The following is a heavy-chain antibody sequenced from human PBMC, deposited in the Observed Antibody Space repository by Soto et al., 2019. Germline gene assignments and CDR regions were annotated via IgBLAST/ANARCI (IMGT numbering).Heavy chain of an antibody. Sequence: PGGSLRLSCAASGFVFSDYAMHWVRQAPGKGLEWVAVIWFDGVKKTYADFVKGRFTVSRDDSKNTLHLQMSSLRVEDTAVYYCAREGEDIVITSIGVRMDVWGQGTTVTVSS. D-gene: IGHD2-8*01. J-gene: IGHJ6*02. CDR2: IWFDGVKK. CDR3: AREGEDIVITSIGVRMDV. V-gene: IGHV3-33*01. CDR1: GFVFSDYA.